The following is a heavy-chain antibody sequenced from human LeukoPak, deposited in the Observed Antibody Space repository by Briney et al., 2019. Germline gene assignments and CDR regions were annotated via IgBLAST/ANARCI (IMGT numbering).Heavy chain of an antibody. J-gene: IGHJ5*02. Sequence: SETLSLTCAVYGGSFSGYYCSWIRQPPGKGLEWIGEINHSGSTSYNPSLKSRVTISVDTSKNQFSLKLSSVTAADTAVYYCARGRGRYYGSGSSTGWFDPWGQGTLVTVCS. CDR2: INHSGST. CDR3: ARGRGRYYGSGSSTGWFDP. V-gene: IGHV4-34*01. CDR1: GGSFSGYY. D-gene: IGHD3-10*01.